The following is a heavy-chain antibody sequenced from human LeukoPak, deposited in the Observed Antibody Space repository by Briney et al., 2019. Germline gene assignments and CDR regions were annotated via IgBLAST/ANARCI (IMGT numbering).Heavy chain of an antibody. Sequence: GGSLRLSCAASGFTVSSNYMSWVRQAPGKGLEWVSVIYSGGSTYYADSVKGRFTISRDNSKNALYLQMNSLRAEDTAVYYYARGVPDAFDIWGQGTMVTVSS. J-gene: IGHJ3*02. CDR2: IYSGGST. D-gene: IGHD1-1*01. CDR1: GFTVSSNY. V-gene: IGHV3-53*01. CDR3: ARGVPDAFDI.